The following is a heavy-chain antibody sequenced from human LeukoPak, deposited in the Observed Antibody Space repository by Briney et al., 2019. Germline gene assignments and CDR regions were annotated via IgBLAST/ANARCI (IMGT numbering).Heavy chain of an antibody. CDR3: ATKQWLAPPPDS. J-gene: IGHJ4*02. V-gene: IGHV3-74*01. CDR2: INTDGTVT. Sequence: GGSLEPPCAASGFTFSKYWMLWVRQAPGRGLESVSRINTDGTVTTYADSVKGRITVSRDNADNTMFLQMNSVRDEDTAVYYCATKQWLAPPPDSWGQGTPVTVSS. CDR1: GFTFSKYW. D-gene: IGHD6-19*01.